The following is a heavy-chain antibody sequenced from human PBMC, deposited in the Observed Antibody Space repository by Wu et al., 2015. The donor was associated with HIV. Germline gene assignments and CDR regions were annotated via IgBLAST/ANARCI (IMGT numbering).Heavy chain of an antibody. V-gene: IGHV1-69*11. CDR3: AINTDSVATSLYSLGV. CDR2: ITPVLGST. Sequence: QVQLVQSGTEIKKPGSSVKVSCKASRDTFKRFAISWVRQAPGQGLECMGKITPVLGSTVYTQKFQDRVTITADDSTSTSYMELSGLTSEDTAVYYCAINTDSVATSLYSLGVWGQGDRGHRLL. D-gene: IGHD5-12*01. J-gene: IGHJ6*02. CDR1: RDTFKRFA.